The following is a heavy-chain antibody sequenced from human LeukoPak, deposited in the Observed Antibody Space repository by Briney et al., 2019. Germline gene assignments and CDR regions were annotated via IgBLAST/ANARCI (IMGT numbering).Heavy chain of an antibody. Sequence: PSQTLSLTCTVSGGSISSGDYYWSWIRQPPGKGLEWIGYIYYSGSTYYNPSLKSRVTISVDTSKNQFSLKLSSVTAADTAVYYCAREFYGSGGWFDPWGQGILVTVSS. CDR3: AREFYGSGGWFDP. CDR1: GGSISSGDYY. CDR2: IYYSGST. D-gene: IGHD3-10*01. J-gene: IGHJ5*02. V-gene: IGHV4-30-4*01.